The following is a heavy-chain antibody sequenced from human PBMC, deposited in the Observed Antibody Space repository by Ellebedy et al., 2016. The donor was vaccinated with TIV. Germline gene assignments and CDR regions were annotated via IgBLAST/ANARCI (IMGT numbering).Heavy chain of an antibody. J-gene: IGHJ4*02. CDR3: TIRLRDFDY. Sequence: GESLKISCAVSGLTFSGSAMHWVRQASGNGLEWVGRIRTKVNSYATAYEASLNGRFTISRDDSMNTAYLQMNSLKTEDTAVYYCTIRLRDFDYWGQGTLVTVSS. V-gene: IGHV3-73*01. CDR1: GLTFSGSA. CDR2: IRTKVNSYAT. D-gene: IGHD2-21*02.